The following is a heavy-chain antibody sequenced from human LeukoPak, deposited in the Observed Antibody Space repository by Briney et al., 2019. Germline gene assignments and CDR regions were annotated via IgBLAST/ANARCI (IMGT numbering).Heavy chain of an antibody. Sequence: SVKVSDMASGGTFSSYAISWVRQAPGQGLEWMGGVIPIFGTANYAQKFQGRVTITADESTSTGYMELSSMRSEERDVYYCARDASDYYDSSGYYPSSYYNGMDVWGQGTTVTVSS. CDR1: GGTFSSYA. CDR2: VIPIFGTA. J-gene: IGHJ6*02. V-gene: IGHV1-69*01. D-gene: IGHD3-22*01. CDR3: ARDASDYYDSSGYYPSSYYNGMDV.